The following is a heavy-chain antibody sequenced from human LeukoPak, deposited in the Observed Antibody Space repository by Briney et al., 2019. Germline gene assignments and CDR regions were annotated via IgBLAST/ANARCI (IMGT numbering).Heavy chain of an antibody. CDR2: IYHSGST. Sequence: PSETLSLTCTVSGGPMSGDSLTERTYYWVWIRQPPGKGLEWIGYIYHSGSTYYNPSLKSRVTISVDRSKNQFSLKLSSVTAADTAVYYCARDGLRYSGYLRGAGNWFDPWGQGTLVTVSS. V-gene: IGHV4-39*07. CDR1: GGPMSGDSLTERTYY. D-gene: IGHD5-12*01. CDR3: ARDGLRYSGYLRGAGNWFDP. J-gene: IGHJ5*02.